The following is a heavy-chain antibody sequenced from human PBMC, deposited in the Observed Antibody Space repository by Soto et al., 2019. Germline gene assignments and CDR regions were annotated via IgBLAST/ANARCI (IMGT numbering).Heavy chain of an antibody. D-gene: IGHD1-26*01. Sequence: QVQLQESGPGLVKPSQTLSLTCTVSGGSISSGDYYWSWIRQPPGKGLEWIGYIYYSGSTYYNPYLKTRVTISVDTSKNQFSLKLSSVTAADTAVYYCARGGVDYYYSYGMDVWGQGTTVTVSS. CDR2: IYYSGST. J-gene: IGHJ6*02. CDR1: GGSISSGDYY. CDR3: ARGGVDYYYSYGMDV. V-gene: IGHV4-30-4*01.